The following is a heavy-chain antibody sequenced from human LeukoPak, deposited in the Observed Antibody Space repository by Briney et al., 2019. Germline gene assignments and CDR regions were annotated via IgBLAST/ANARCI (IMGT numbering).Heavy chain of an antibody. D-gene: IGHD2-15*01. CDR2: ISSSSSYI. CDR1: GFTFSSYS. Sequence: GRSLRLSCAASGFTFSSYSMNWVRQAPGKGLEWVSSISSSSSYIYYADSVKGRFTISRDHAKNSLYLQMNSLRAEDTAVYYCARKVVNPDAFDIWGQGTMVTVSS. J-gene: IGHJ3*02. CDR3: ARKVVNPDAFDI. V-gene: IGHV3-21*01.